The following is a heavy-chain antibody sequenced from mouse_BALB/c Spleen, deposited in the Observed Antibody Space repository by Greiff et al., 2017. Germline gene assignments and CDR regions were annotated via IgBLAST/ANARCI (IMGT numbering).Heavy chain of an antibody. CDR3: AIGVDGMDY. CDR1: GFTFSDYY. V-gene: IGHV5-4*02. J-gene: IGHJ4*01. Sequence: EVMLVESGGGLVKPGGSLKLSCAASGFTFSDYYMYWVRQTPEKRLEWVATISDGGSYTYYPDSVKGRFTISRDNAKNNLYLQMSSLKSEDTAMYYCAIGVDGMDYWGQGTSVTVSS. CDR2: ISDGGSYT.